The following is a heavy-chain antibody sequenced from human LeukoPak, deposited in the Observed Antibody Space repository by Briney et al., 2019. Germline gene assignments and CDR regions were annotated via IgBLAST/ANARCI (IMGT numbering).Heavy chain of an antibody. Sequence: ASVKLSCKASGYTFTSYYMHWVRQAPGQGLEWMGRINPSGGSTSYAQKFQGRVTMTRDTSTSTVYMELSSLRSEDTAVYYCARGGQTMIARGAFDIWGQGTTVTASS. CDR2: INPSGGST. J-gene: IGHJ3*02. CDR1: GYTFTSYY. V-gene: IGHV1-46*01. D-gene: IGHD3-22*01. CDR3: ARGGQTMIARGAFDI.